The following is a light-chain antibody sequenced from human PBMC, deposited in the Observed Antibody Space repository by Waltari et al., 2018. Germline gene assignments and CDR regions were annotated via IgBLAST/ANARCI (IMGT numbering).Light chain of an antibody. Sequence: DIQMTQAPSSLSASVVDRFSINCQASQDIGNSLNWLQQKPGRAPKLLIYDASHLEPVVPSRFSGSGSGTDFTFTISSLQPEDIATYYCQQYDNPSLTFGGGTKVEIK. CDR3: QQYDNPSLT. V-gene: IGKV1-33*01. CDR2: DAS. CDR1: QDIGNS. J-gene: IGKJ4*01.